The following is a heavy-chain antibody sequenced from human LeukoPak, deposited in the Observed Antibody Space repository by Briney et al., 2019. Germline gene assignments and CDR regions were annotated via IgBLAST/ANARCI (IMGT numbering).Heavy chain of an antibody. V-gene: IGHV1-46*01. CDR3: AIRGYYDSSGYLARDPVDY. J-gene: IGHJ4*02. CDR2: INPSGGST. CDR1: GYTFTGYY. Sequence: ASVKVSCKASGYTFTGYYMHWVRQAPGQGLEWMGIINPSGGSTSYAQKFQGRVTMTRDTSTSTVYMELSSLRSEDTAVYYCAIRGYYDSSGYLARDPVDYWGQGTLVTVSS. D-gene: IGHD3-22*01.